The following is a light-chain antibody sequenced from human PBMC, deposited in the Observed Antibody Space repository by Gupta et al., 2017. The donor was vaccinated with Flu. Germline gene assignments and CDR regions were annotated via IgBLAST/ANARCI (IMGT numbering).Light chain of an antibody. CDR3: EEWDDSLNGV. CDR1: NYNIGRRP. V-gene: IGLV1-44*01. J-gene: IGLJ3*02. CDR2: SNN. Sequence: QRVTISCSGSNYNIGRRPVNWYKQLQGNQPKLLMKSNNERPSGVPDRGSGSKSGNYASMDTSGLQSDDDADEYCEEWDDSLNGVFGGGTKLTVI.